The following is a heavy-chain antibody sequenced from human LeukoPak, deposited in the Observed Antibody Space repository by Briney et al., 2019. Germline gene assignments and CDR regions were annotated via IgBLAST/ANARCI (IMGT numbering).Heavy chain of an antibody. CDR3: ARGLLDGYTHPAAFDI. CDR1: GGSISIYY. J-gene: IGHJ3*02. Sequence: PSETLSLTCTVSGGSISIYYWSWIRQPPGKGLEWIGYIYYSGSTNYNPSLKSRVTISVDTSKNQFSLKLSSVTAADTAVYYCARGLLDGYTHPAAFDIWGQGTMVTVSS. D-gene: IGHD5-24*01. CDR2: IYYSGST. V-gene: IGHV4-59*01.